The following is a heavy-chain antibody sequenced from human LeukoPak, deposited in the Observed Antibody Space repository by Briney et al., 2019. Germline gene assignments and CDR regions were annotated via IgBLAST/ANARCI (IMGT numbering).Heavy chain of an antibody. J-gene: IGHJ2*01. D-gene: IGHD1-26*01. CDR2: IIPIFGTA. Sequence: SVKVSCKASGGTFSSYAISWVRQAPGQGLEWMGGIIPIFGTANYAQKFQGRVTITTDESTSTAYMELSSLRSEDTAVYYCASSDLVGAVQYFDLWGRGTLVTVSS. CDR3: ASSDLVGAVQYFDL. CDR1: GGTFSSYA. V-gene: IGHV1-69*05.